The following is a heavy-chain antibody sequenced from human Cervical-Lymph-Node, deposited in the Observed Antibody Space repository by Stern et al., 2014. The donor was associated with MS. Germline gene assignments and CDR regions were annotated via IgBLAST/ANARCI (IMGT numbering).Heavy chain of an antibody. V-gene: IGHV3-30-3*01. CDR1: GFTFSSYT. CDR2: ISYDGNSK. J-gene: IGHJ4*02. CDR3: ARDGRSV. Sequence: VQLVESGGGVVKPGRSLRLSCAASGFTFSSYTMHWVRRAPGKGLEWVAVISYDGNSKFYADSVKGRFTISRDNSKNTLFLQMNSLRTEDTAVYYCARDGRSVWGQGTLVTVSS.